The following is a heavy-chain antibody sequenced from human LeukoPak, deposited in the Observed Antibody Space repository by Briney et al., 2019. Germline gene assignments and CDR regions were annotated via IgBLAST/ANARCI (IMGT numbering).Heavy chain of an antibody. CDR3: ARDRGATRPGYYYMDV. J-gene: IGHJ6*03. V-gene: IGHV3-23*01. D-gene: IGHD1-26*01. CDR2: ISGSGGST. CDR1: GFTFSSYA. Sequence: GGSLRLSCAASGFTFSSYAMSWVRQAPGKGLEWVSAISGSGGSTYYADSVKGRFTISRDNSKNTLYLQMNSLRAEDTAVYYCARDRGATRPGYYYMDVWGKGTTVTVSS.